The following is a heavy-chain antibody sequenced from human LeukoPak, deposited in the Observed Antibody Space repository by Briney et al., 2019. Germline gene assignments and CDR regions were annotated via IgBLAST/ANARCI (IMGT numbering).Heavy chain of an antibody. CDR3: AREELELRAFDI. J-gene: IGHJ3*02. V-gene: IGHV4-30-2*01. Sequence: SQTLSLTCTVSGGSISSGGYYWSWIRQPPGKGLEWIGYIYPSGSTYYSPFLKSRVTISIDRSNSQFSLNLSSVTAADTAVYYCAREELELRAFDIWSQGTMVTVSS. CDR2: IYPSGST. D-gene: IGHD1-7*01. CDR1: GGSISSGGYY.